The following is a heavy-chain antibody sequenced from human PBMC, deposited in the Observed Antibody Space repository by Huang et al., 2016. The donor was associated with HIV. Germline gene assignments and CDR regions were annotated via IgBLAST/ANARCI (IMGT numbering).Heavy chain of an antibody. V-gene: IGHV1-24*01. Sequence: QVQLVRSRAEVKKPGASVKFSCKVSEYTLPELSIHVVRQPPGKGLEWMGGFDPEICETIYAQKFQGRVTMTEDTSTETAFMELSGLRPEDTAVYYCATGFDVFFDFWGQGTLVTVSS. CDR1: EYTLPELS. CDR2: FDPEICET. J-gene: IGHJ4*02. D-gene: IGHD3-9*01. CDR3: ATGFDVFFDF.